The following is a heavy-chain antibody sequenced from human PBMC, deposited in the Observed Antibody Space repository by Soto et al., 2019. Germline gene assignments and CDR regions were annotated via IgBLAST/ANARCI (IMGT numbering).Heavy chain of an antibody. D-gene: IGHD3-10*01. J-gene: IGHJ6*02. V-gene: IGHV4-31*02. CDR2: IYYNGNT. Sequence: QVQVQESGPGLVKPSQTLSLKCSVFGGSIGSRDYYWSWIRQHPEKGLEWIGSIYYNGNTDYNPSLRGRPTMSLDTSMNEFSLKLTSVTAAYTAVYYCARDKGGAALKGSGMDVWGQGTTVTVS. CDR1: GGSIGSRDYY. CDR3: ARDKGGAALKGSGMDV.